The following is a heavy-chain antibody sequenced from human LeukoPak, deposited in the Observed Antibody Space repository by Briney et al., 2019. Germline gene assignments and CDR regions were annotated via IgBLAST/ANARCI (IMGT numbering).Heavy chain of an antibody. V-gene: IGHV3-53*01. CDR2: IYSGGST. D-gene: IGHD3-22*01. J-gene: IGHJ3*02. CDR3: ARDWGYYYDSRGYADAFDI. CDR1: GFTVSSNY. Sequence: PGGSLRLSCAASGFTVSSNYMSWVRQAPGKGLEWVSVIYSGGSTYYADSVKGRFTISRDNSKNTLYLQMNSLRAEDTAVYYCARDWGYYYDSRGYADAFDIWGQGTMVTVSS.